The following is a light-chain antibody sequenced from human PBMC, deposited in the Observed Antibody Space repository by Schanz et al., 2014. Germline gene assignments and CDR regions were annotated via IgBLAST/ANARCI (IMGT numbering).Light chain of an antibody. V-gene: IGLV2-14*02. J-gene: IGLJ3*02. Sequence: QSALTQPASVSGSPGQSITISCTGTSSDVGNYGLVSWYQLHPGKAPKLIIYEGSQRPSTVSNRFSGSKSDNTASLTISGLQAEDEADYYCSSYTGSNNLVFGGGTKVTVL. CDR2: EGS. CDR3: SSYTGSNNLV. CDR1: SSDVGNYGL.